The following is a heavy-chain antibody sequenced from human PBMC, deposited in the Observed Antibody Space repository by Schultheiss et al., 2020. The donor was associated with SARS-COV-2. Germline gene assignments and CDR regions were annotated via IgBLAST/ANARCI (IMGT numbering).Heavy chain of an antibody. V-gene: IGHV4-34*01. CDR2: INHSGST. J-gene: IGHJ4*02. D-gene: IGHD3-3*01. CDR1: GGSFSGYY. Sequence: SETLSLTCAVYGGSFSGYYWSWIRQPPGKGLEWIGEINHSGSTNYNPSLKSRVTISVDTSKNQFSLKLSSVTAADTAVYYCARVVYYDFWSGQEFDYWGQGTLVTVSS. CDR3: ARVVYYDFWSGQEFDY.